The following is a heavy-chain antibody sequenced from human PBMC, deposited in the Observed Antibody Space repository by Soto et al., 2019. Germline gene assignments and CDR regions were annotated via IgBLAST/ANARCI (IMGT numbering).Heavy chain of an antibody. Sequence: SETLSLTCTVSGGSISSSSYYWGWIRQPPGKGLEWIGSIYYSGSTYYNPSLKSRVTISVDTSKNQFSLKLSSVTAADTAVYYCARRYDFWSGYYYGARWFDPWGQGTLVTVSS. J-gene: IGHJ5*02. D-gene: IGHD3-3*01. CDR2: IYYSGST. V-gene: IGHV4-39*01. CDR3: ARRYDFWSGYYYGARWFDP. CDR1: GGSISSSSYY.